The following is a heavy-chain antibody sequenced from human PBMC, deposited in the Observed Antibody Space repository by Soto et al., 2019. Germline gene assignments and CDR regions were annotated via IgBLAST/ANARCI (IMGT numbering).Heavy chain of an antibody. V-gene: IGHV4-4*07. CDR1: GGSTSSYY. D-gene: IGHD2-2*01. J-gene: IGHJ4*02. CDR2: IYTSGST. CDR3: ARACSSNSCYDVFDY. Sequence: SETLSLTCTVSGGSTSSYYWSWIRQPAGKGLEWIGRIYTSGSTNYNPSLKSRVTMSVDTSKNQFSLKLSSVTAADTAVYYCARACSSNSCYDVFDYWGQGTLVTVSS.